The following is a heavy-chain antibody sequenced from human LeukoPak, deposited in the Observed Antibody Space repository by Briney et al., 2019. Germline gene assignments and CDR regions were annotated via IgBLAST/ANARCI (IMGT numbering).Heavy chain of an antibody. CDR1: GFTFSSYA. CDR2: ISGSGGST. CDR3: AKDHRTSTWPFDY. V-gene: IGHV3-23*01. Sequence: TGGSLRLSCAASGFTFSSYAMSWVRQAPGKGLEWVSSISGSGGSTYYADSVKGRFTISRDNSKNTLYLQMNSLRAEDTAAYYCAKDHRTSTWPFDYWGQGTPVTVSS. D-gene: IGHD2-2*01. J-gene: IGHJ4*02.